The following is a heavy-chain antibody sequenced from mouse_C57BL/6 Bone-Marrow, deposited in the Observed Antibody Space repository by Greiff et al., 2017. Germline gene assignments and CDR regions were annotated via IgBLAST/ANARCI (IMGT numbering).Heavy chain of an antibody. CDR1: GYTFTDYN. D-gene: IGHD1-1*01. CDR3: ARPATVVATDWYFDV. V-gene: IGHV1-18*01. CDR2: INPNNGGT. Sequence: EVKLQESGPELVKPGASVKIPCKASGYTFTDYNMDWVKQSHGKSLEWIGDINPNNGGTIYNQKFKGKATLTVDKSSSTAYMELRSLTSEDTAVYYCARPATVVATDWYFDVWGTGTTVTVSS. J-gene: IGHJ1*03.